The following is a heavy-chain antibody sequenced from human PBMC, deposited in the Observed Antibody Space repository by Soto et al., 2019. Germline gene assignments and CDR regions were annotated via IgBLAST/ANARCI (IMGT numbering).Heavy chain of an antibody. CDR3: AKGLTGAPYYGMDV. Sequence: GGCLRLSCAASGFTFSSYAMSWVRQAPGKGLEWVSAITGSGGRTYYADSVKGRFTISRDNSKNTLYLQMNSLRAEDTAVYYCAKGLTGAPYYGMDVWGQGTTVTAP. V-gene: IGHV3-23*01. J-gene: IGHJ6*02. CDR1: GFTFSSYA. D-gene: IGHD7-27*01. CDR2: ITGSGGRT.